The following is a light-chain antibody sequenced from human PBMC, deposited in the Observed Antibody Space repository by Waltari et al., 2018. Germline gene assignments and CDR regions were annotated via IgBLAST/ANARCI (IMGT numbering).Light chain of an antibody. Sequence: QTVVTQEPSLTVSPGGTVTLTCASSTGAVTSDHYPNWFRQKPGQAPRTLIYTTRNKHPWTPARFSGSLLGGKAALTLSGVQPEDEAEYYCLLHYGGAWMFGGGTKLTVL. CDR1: TGAVTSDHY. CDR2: TTR. V-gene: IGLV7-43*01. J-gene: IGLJ3*02. CDR3: LLHYGGAWM.